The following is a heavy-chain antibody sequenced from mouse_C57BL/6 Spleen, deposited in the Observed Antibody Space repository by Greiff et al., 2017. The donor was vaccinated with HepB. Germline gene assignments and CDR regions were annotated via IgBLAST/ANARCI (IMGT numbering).Heavy chain of an antibody. Sequence: QVQLQQSGAELVRPGTSVKMSCKASGYTFTNYWIGWAKQRPGHGLEWIGDIYPGGGYTNYNEKFKGKATLTADKSSSTAYMQFSSLTSEDSAIYYCARYGDYDGETMDYWGQGTSVTVSS. D-gene: IGHD2-4*01. CDR3: ARYGDYDGETMDY. J-gene: IGHJ4*01. CDR2: IYPGGGYT. V-gene: IGHV1-63*01. CDR1: GYTFTNYW.